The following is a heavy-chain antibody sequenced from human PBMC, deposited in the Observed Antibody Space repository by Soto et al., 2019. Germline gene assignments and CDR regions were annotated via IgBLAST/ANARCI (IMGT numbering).Heavy chain of an antibody. D-gene: IGHD3-22*01. V-gene: IGHV1-69*06. CDR1: GGTFSSYA. J-gene: IGHJ6*02. CDR3: ARGDSSGYYILYYYYGMDV. Sequence: SVKVSCKASGGTFSSYAISWVRQAPGQGLEWMGGIIPIFGTANYAQKFQGRVTITADKSTSTAYMELSSLRSEDTAVYYCARGDSSGYYILYYYYGMDVWGQGTTVTVPS. CDR2: IIPIFGTA.